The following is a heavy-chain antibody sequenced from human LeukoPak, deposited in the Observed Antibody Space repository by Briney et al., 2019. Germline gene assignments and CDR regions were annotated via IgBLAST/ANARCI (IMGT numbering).Heavy chain of an antibody. J-gene: IGHJ4*02. CDR3: ARGGRRFYYYGSGGYSLDY. Sequence: SETLSLTCAVYGGSFSGYYWSWIRQPPGKGLEWIGEINHSGSTNYNPSLKSRVTISVDTSKNQFSLKLSSVTAADTAVYYCARGGRRFYYYGSGGYSLDYWGQGTLVTVSS. CDR1: GGSFSGYY. CDR2: INHSGST. V-gene: IGHV4-34*01. D-gene: IGHD3-10*01.